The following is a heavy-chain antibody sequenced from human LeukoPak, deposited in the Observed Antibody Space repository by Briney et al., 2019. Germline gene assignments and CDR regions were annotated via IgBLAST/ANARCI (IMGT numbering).Heavy chain of an antibody. J-gene: IGHJ3*02. CDR1: GGSISSYY. V-gene: IGHV4-59*01. Sequence: SETLSLTCTVSGGSISSYYWSWIRQPPGKGLEWIGYIYYGGSTNYNPSLKSRVTISVDTSKNQFSLKLSSVTAADTAVYYCARGVYSYSDAFDIWGQGTMVTVSS. CDR2: IYYGGST. CDR3: ARGVYSYSDAFDI. D-gene: IGHD5-18*01.